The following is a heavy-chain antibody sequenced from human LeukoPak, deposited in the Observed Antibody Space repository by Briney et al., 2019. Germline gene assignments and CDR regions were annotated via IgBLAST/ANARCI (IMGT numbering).Heavy chain of an antibody. D-gene: IGHD1-1*01. Sequence: PGGSLRLSCAASGFTLSSYAMSWVRQAPGKGLEWVSAISDTGNTYHADSVKGRFTISRDSSKNTLFLQMNSLRAEDTAVYYCARQLNAFDIWGQGTMVTVSS. CDR1: GFTLSSYA. CDR3: ARQLNAFDI. V-gene: IGHV3-23*01. CDR2: ISDTGNT. J-gene: IGHJ3*02.